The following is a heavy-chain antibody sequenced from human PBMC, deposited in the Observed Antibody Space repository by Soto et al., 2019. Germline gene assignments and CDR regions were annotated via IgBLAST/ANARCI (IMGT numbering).Heavy chain of an antibody. D-gene: IGHD4-4*01. CDR3: AKAAGALQGRGDDY. J-gene: IGHJ4*02. CDR2: MGSGGGT. CDR1: GFTFSSYG. Sequence: EVQLLESGGGLVQPGGSLRLSCAASGFTFSSYGMSWVHQAPGKGLEWVSAMGSGGGTFYADSVKGRFTISRDISKNTLFLQMNSLRADDTAIYYCAKAAGALQGRGDDYWGQGTLVTVSS. V-gene: IGHV3-23*01.